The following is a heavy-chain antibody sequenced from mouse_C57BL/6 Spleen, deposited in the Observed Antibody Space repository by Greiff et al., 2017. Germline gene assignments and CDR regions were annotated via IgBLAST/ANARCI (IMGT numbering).Heavy chain of an antibody. Sequence: QVQLKQPGAELVRPGSSVKLSCKASGYTFTSYWMHWVKQRPIQGLEWIGNIDPSDSETHYNQKFKDKATLTVDKSSSTAYMQLSSLTSEDSAVYYCARSTTVEGYFDVWGTGTTVTVSS. CDR2: IDPSDSET. CDR1: GYTFTSYW. V-gene: IGHV1-52*01. J-gene: IGHJ1*03. CDR3: ARSTTVEGYFDV. D-gene: IGHD1-1*01.